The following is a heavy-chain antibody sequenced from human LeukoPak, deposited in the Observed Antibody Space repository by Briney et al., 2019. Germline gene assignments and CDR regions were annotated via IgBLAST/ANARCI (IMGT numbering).Heavy chain of an antibody. D-gene: IGHD1-26*01. J-gene: IGHJ6*02. CDR2: IYYSVST. Sequence: SETLSLTCTVAVGSISSNNWSWIRQPPGKGLEGIGYIYYSVSTNYNPSLKSRVTISVDTSKNQFSLKLSSVTAADTAVYYCASGSYYRDYYYYYGMDVWGQGTTVTVSS. V-gene: IGHV4-59*01. CDR3: ASGSYYRDYYYYYGMDV. CDR1: VGSISSNN.